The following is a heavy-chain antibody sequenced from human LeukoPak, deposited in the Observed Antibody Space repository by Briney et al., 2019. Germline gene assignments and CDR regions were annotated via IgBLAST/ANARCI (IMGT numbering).Heavy chain of an antibody. J-gene: IGHJ4*02. D-gene: IGHD2-21*02. CDR3: ARGGVTLYFDY. CDR1: GGSISSSNW. Sequence: SETLSLTCAVSGGSISSSNWWSWVRQPPGKGLEWIGEIYHSGSTNYNPSLKSRVTISVDTSKNQFSLKLSSVTAADTAVYYCARGGVTLYFDYWGQGTLVTVSS. V-gene: IGHV4-4*02. CDR2: IYHSGST.